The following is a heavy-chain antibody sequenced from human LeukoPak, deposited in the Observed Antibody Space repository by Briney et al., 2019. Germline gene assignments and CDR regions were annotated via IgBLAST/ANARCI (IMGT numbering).Heavy chain of an antibody. J-gene: IGHJ5*02. CDR1: GFSVSRSY. CDR2: IYSSGSA. V-gene: IGHV3-66*01. D-gene: IGHD3-3*01. Sequence: GGSLRLSCAASGFSVSRSYMNWVRQAPGRGLEWVSVIYSSGSAFYADSVKDRFITSRDNSKNTLFLQMNRLTGEDTAAYYCSRDTHDDFWSGFSETWGQGTLVTVSS. CDR3: SRDTHDDFWSGFSET.